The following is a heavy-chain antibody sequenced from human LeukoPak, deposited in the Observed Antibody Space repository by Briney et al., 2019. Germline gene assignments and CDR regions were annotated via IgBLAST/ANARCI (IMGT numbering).Heavy chain of an antibody. CDR1: GYSISSGYY. J-gene: IGHJ4*02. CDR3: ARAGGYYDSSGYLFY. D-gene: IGHD3-22*01. CDR2: IYHSGST. Sequence: PSETLSLTCNVSGYSISSGYYWGWIRQPPGKGLEWIGSIYHSGSTYYNPSLKSRVTISVDTSKNQFSLKLSSVTAADTAVYYCARAGGYYDSSGYLFYWGQGTLVTVSS. V-gene: IGHV4-38-2*02.